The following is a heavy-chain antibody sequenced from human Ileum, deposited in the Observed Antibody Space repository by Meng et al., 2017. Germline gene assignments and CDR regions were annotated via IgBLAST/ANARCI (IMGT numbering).Heavy chain of an antibody. J-gene: IGHJ4*02. CDR3: ARGREQQLVRGFGY. Sequence: QVPLRQWGSGLLKPSESLSLTCPVVGGSFSGSYCSWLRQPPGKGLEWIGEINHSGNPNYNPSLKSRVTLSLDTSKNHFSLNLTSVTAADTAVYYCARGREQQLVRGFGYWGQGTVVTVSS. V-gene: IGHV4-34*01. CDR1: GGSFSGSY. D-gene: IGHD6-6*01. CDR2: INHSGNP.